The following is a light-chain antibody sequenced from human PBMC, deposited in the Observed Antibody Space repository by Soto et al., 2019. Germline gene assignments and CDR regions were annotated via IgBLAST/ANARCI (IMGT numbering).Light chain of an antibody. CDR2: WAS. CDR3: QQYYGSPLT. V-gene: IGKV4-1*01. Sequence: DIVMTQSPDSLAVSLGERATIHCKSSQRVFSSSNNENYLAWYQQKPGQPPKLLIYWASTRESGVPDRFSGSGSGTDFTLTISSLQAEDVAVYYCQQYYGSPLTFGGGTKVEI. CDR1: QRVFSSSNNENY. J-gene: IGKJ4*01.